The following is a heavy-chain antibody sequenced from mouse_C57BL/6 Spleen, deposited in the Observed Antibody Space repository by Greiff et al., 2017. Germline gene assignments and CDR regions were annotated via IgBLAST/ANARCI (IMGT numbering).Heavy chain of an antibody. J-gene: IGHJ4*01. D-gene: IGHD1-1*01. CDR2: IYPGDGDT. Sequence: QVQLQQSGAELVKPGASVKISCKASGYAFSSYWMNWVKQRPGKGLEWIGQIYPGDGDTNYNGKFKGKATLTADESSSTAYMQLSSLTSEDSAVYFCGRGLTTVVGNYDMGYLGQGASVPV. CDR1: GYAFSSYW. CDR3: GRGLTTVVGNYDMGY. V-gene: IGHV1-80*01.